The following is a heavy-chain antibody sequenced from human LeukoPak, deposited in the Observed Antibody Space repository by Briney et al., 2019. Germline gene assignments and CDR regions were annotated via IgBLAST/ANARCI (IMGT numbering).Heavy chain of an antibody. V-gene: IGHV3-74*01. CDR3: VRDLILVDTPGDDFDY. D-gene: IGHD4-23*01. Sequence: GGSLRLSCAASGFTFSNYWMHWVRQVPGKGLVWVSRINIDGSVKSYADSVKGRFTISRDNAKNTVSLQMNSLRAEDTAVYYCVRDLILVDTPGDDFDYWGQGALVTVSS. J-gene: IGHJ4*02. CDR1: GFTFSNYW. CDR2: INIDGSVK.